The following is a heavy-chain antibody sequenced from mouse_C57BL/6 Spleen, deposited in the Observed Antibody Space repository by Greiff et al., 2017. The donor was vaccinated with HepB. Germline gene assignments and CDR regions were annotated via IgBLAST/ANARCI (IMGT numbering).Heavy chain of an antibody. CDR3: TRGGLEKLTTVVATRWYFDV. J-gene: IGHJ1*03. CDR2: ISSGGDYI. V-gene: IGHV5-9-1*02. CDR1: GFTFSSYA. Sequence: EVKLVESGEGLVKPGGSLKLSCAASGFTFSSYAMSWVRQTPEKRLEWVAYISSGGDYIYYADTVKGRFTISRDNARNTLYLQMSSLKSEDTAMYYWTRGGLEKLTTVVATRWYFDVWGTGTTVTVSS. D-gene: IGHD1-1*01.